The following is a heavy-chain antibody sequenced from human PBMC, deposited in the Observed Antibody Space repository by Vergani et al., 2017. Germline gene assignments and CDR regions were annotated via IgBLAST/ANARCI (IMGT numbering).Heavy chain of an antibody. J-gene: IGHJ5*02. CDR3: ARDSNPYDFWTNIWFDL. Sequence: EVKLVESGGGLVQPGGSLRLSCGGSGFALSGYWMSWVRQAPGKGLEWVANIKQDGTEKYYADSLKGRFSISRDNANHSIYLQLDSLRAEDTAVYYCARDSNPYDFWTNIWFDLWGQGTLVTVSS. CDR1: GFALSGYW. V-gene: IGHV3-7*01. D-gene: IGHD3/OR15-3a*01. CDR2: IKQDGTEK.